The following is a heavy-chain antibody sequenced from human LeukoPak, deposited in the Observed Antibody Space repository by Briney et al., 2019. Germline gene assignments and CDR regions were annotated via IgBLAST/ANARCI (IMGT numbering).Heavy chain of an antibody. CDR1: GFTFNNYA. J-gene: IGHJ6*02. CDR2: ISHHAIHK. CDR3: TKDRSGTVQGSFGMDV. D-gene: IGHD3-10*01. Sequence: GGSLRLSCAGSGFTFNNYAVHWVRRAPGQGLEWVAVISHHAIHKYYADSVKGRFTISRDSSKNTVSLQMNSLRGEDTAVYYCTKDRSGTVQGSFGMDVWGQGTTVTVSS. V-gene: IGHV3-30*04.